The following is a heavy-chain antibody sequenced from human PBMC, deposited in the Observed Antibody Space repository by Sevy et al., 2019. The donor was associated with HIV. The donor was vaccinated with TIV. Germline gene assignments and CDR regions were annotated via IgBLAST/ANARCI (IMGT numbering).Heavy chain of an antibody. Sequence: GGSLRLSCAASGFTFSSYAMSWVRQAPGKGLEWVSAIYAGGNTYFANSVKGRFTVSRDNSKNTVYLQMNSLRAEDTAMYYCARETVDGYNLWGQGTLVTVSS. CDR3: ARETVDGYNL. CDR1: GFTFSSYA. V-gene: IGHV3-53*01. CDR2: IYAGGNT. J-gene: IGHJ4*02. D-gene: IGHD5-12*01.